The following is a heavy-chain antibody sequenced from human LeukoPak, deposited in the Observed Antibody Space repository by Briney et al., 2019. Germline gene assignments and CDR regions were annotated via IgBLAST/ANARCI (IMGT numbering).Heavy chain of an antibody. CDR2: LSSDGSNE. CDR3: AKDQGYGDPSYYYYGMDV. J-gene: IGHJ6*02. Sequence: GGSLRLSCATSGFTFSNYAMNWVRQAPGKGLEWVAVLSSDGSNEYYADSVKGRFTISRDNSKNTLYLQMSSLGVEDTAVYYCAKDQGYGDPSYYYYGMDVWGQGTTVTVSS. V-gene: IGHV3-30-3*01. D-gene: IGHD4-17*01. CDR1: GFTFSNYA.